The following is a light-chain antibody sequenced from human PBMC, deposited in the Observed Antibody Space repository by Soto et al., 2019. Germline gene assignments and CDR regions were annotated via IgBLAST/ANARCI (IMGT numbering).Light chain of an antibody. J-gene: IGKJ1*01. CDR3: MQYNHWPRT. CDR2: GVS. Sequence: IVMTQSPVLLSVSPGGRATLYCRASQSVSTKLAWYQQKPGQAPKLLIYGVSTRVTGIPDRFSGSGSGTEFTLKISRVQTEDFGIYYCMQYNHWPRTFGQGTKVDIK. V-gene: IGKV3-15*01. CDR1: QSVSTK.